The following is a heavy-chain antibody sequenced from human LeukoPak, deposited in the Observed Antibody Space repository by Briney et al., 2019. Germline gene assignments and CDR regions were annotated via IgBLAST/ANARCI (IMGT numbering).Heavy chain of an antibody. V-gene: IGHV4-39*01. CDR1: GGSISSYY. Sequence: SETLSLTCTVSGGSISSYYWGWIRQPPGKWLEWIGSIYYTGSTYYNPSLKSRVTISVHTSENQFSLKLNSVTAADTAVYYCARHELVSASWFDPWGQGTLVTVSS. J-gene: IGHJ5*02. CDR3: ARHELVSASWFDP. CDR2: IYYTGST. D-gene: IGHD2-21*02.